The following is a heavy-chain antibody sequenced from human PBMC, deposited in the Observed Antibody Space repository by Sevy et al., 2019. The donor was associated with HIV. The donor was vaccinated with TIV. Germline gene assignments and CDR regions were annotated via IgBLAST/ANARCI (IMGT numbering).Heavy chain of an antibody. D-gene: IGHD2-2*02. CDR3: ATGVDGVVPSPIIGLGPSGNYWSFDL. V-gene: IGHV4-34*01. CDR2: VNH. J-gene: IGHJ2*01. Sequence: SETLSLTCAVSGGSFSGFSWNWIRQPPGKGLEWIGEVNHYSPSLKSRSTISLDTSRDQFSLKLHSVTAADKALSVCATGVDGVVPSPIIGLGPSGNYWSFDLWGRGTLVTVSS. CDR1: GGSFSGFS.